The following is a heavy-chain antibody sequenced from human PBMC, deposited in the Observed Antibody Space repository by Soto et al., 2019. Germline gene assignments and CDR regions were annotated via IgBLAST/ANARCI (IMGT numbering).Heavy chain of an antibody. CDR1: GYTFTSYA. D-gene: IGHD1-26*01. Sequence: ASVKVSCKASGYTFTSYAMHWVRQAPGQRLEWMGWINAGNGNTKYSQKFQGRVTITRDTSASTAYMELSSLRSEDTAVYYCARRGELHPYYYYGMDVWGQGTTVTVSS. V-gene: IGHV1-3*01. J-gene: IGHJ6*02. CDR2: INAGNGNT. CDR3: ARRGELHPYYYYGMDV.